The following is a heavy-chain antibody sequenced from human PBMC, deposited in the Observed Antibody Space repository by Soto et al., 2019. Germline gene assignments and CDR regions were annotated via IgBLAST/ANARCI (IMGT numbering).Heavy chain of an antibody. D-gene: IGHD3-3*01. J-gene: IGHJ6*02. CDR1: GYTFTSYD. V-gene: IGHV1-8*01. CDR3: ARVLSWASYYDFCGGYYNYYYYGMDV. Sequence: QVQLVQSGAEVKKPGASVKVSCKASGYTFTSYDINWVRQATGQGLEWMGWMNPNSGNTGYAQKCQGRVIMTRNTSISTAYKELSSLRSEDTAVYYCARVLSWASYYDFCGGYYNYYYYGMDVWGQGTTVTVSS. CDR2: MNPNSGNT.